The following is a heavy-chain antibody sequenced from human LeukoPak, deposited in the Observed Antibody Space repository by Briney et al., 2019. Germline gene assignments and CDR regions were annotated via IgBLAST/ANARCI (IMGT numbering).Heavy chain of an antibody. Sequence: GASVKVSCKASGYTFTGYYMHWVRQAPGQGLEWMGWINPNNGGTNFAQKFQGRVSMTRDTSIGAAYMELSSLTSDDTAMYYCARVSLCTGGVCLYYFDYWGQGTLVTVSS. CDR1: GYTFTGYY. V-gene: IGHV1-2*02. J-gene: IGHJ4*02. CDR3: ARVSLCTGGVCLYYFDY. CDR2: INPNNGGT. D-gene: IGHD2-8*02.